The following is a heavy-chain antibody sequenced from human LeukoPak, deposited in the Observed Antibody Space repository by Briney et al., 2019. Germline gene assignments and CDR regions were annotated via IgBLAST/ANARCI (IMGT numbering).Heavy chain of an antibody. CDR1: GFTFSNYA. CDR2: ISSNGGST. J-gene: IGHJ4*02. V-gene: IGHV3-64D*06. CDR3: EILRHTLVR. D-gene: IGHD3-10*01. Sequence: PGGSLRLSCSVSGFTFSNYAMHWVRQAPGKGLEYVSGISSNGGSTYYAGSVKGRFTISRDNSKNTLYLQMSSLRAEDTAVYYCEILRHTLVRWGQGTLVTVSS.